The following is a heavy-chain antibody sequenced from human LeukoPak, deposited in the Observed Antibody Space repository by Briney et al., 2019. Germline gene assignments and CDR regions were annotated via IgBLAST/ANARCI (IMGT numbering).Heavy chain of an antibody. CDR1: GYIFNNYG. CDR3: ARHRPSYDY. J-gene: IGHJ4*02. V-gene: IGHV1-18*01. Sequence: GASVKVSCKASGYIFNNYGIGWVRQAPGQGLEWMGWISTYNGATNYAQKFQGRVTMTTDTSTTTAYMELRSLRSDDTAVYYCARHRPSYDYWGQGTLVTVSS. CDR2: ISTYNGAT.